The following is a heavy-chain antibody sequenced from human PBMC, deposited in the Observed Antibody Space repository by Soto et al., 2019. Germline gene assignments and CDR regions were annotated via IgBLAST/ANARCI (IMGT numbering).Heavy chain of an antibody. CDR2: ISNDGSNK. CDR1: GFTFRSYG. V-gene: IGHV3-30*18. CDR3: GKDTIDCSGGDCPLYYYYGMDV. D-gene: IGHD2-15*01. Sequence: QVQLVESGGGVVQPGTSLRLSCAASGFTFRSYGMHWVRQAPGKGLEWLAVISNDGSNKYLADSVKGRLALSRDNSRNTLYLQINSLRVEDTAVYYCGKDTIDCSGGDCPLYYYYGMDVWGQGTTVTVSS. J-gene: IGHJ6*02.